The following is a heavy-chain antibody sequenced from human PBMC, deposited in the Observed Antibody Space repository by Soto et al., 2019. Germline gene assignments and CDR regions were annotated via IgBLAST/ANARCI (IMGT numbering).Heavy chain of an antibody. J-gene: IGHJ4*02. CDR3: VKGEYYYDSSGYYPFDY. CDR2: TSTDGGNT. CDR1: GFTFSIYA. V-gene: IGHV3-64D*06. D-gene: IGHD3-22*01. Sequence: PGGSLRLSCSASGFTFSIYAMHWVRQAPGKGLEYVSSTSTDGGNTHYADSVKGRFTISRDNSKNTVYLQMSSLRAEDTAVYYCVKGEYYYDSSGYYPFDYRGQGTLVTVSS.